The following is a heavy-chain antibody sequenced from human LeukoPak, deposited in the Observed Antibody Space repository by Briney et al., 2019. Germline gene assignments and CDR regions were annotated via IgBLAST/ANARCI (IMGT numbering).Heavy chain of an antibody. CDR3: ASNLGQVVPAAIGWWFDP. J-gene: IGHJ5*02. CDR2: INHSGST. CDR1: GGSFSGYY. D-gene: IGHD2-2*02. V-gene: IGHV4-34*01. Sequence: SETLSLTCAVYGGSFSGYYWSWIRQPPGKGLEWIGEINHSGSTNYNPSLKSRVTISVDASKNQFSLKLSSVTAADTAVYYCASNLGQVVPAAIGWWFDPWGQGTLVTVSS.